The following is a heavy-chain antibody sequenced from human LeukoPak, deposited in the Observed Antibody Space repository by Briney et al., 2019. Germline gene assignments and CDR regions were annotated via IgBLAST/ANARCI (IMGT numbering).Heavy chain of an antibody. CDR3: ARDPGYYGTFDY. Sequence: PGGSLRLSCAASGFSFGSYNVNWVRQAPGKGLEWVSSISSSTYIYYADSVKGRFTISGDNAKNSLYLQMNSLRAEDTAVYYCARDPGYYGTFDYWGQGTLVTVSS. D-gene: IGHD3-3*01. J-gene: IGHJ4*02. V-gene: IGHV3-21*01. CDR2: ISSSTYI. CDR1: GFSFGSYN.